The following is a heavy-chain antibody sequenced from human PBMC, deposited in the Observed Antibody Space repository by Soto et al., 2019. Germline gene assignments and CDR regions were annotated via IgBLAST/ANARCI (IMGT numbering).Heavy chain of an antibody. Sequence: PSETLSLTCTVSGGSINSYYWGWIRQPPGKGLEWIGYISYSGSTYYNPSLKSRVTLSVDTSKNQFSLKLSSVTAADTAVYYCVRHSRYFDSNWFDPWGQGTLVTVSS. D-gene: IGHD3-9*01. CDR2: ISYSGST. CDR1: GGSINSYY. V-gene: IGHV4-59*04. CDR3: VRHSRYFDSNWFDP. J-gene: IGHJ5*02.